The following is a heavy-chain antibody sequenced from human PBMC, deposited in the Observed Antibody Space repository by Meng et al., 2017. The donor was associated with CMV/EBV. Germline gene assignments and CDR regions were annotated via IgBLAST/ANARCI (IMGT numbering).Heavy chain of an antibody. CDR1: GFSVSSYE. CDR2: ISSSGSTI. V-gene: IGHV3-48*03. CDR3: AREPAPYDSSGHDGFDV. J-gene: IGHJ3*01. D-gene: IGHD3-22*01. Sequence: GESLKISCAASGFSVSSYEANWVRQAPGKGLEWVSFISSSGSTIHYADSVKGRFTISRDNAKNSLYLQMNSLRAEDTAVYYCAREPAPYDSSGHDGFDVWGQGTMVTVSS.